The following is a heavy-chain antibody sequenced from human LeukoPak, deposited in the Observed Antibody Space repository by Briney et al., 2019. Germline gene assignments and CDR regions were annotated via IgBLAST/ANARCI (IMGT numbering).Heavy chain of an antibody. CDR2: INPNSRGT. CDR3: ARGQAGSSAMVRGVIILRAGFDY. CDR1: GYTFTDYC. J-gene: IGHJ4*02. V-gene: IGHV1-2*02. Sequence: ASVKVSCKSSGYTFTDYCMHWVRQAPRQGLEWMGLINPNSRGTDSAQKFQGRFSMTRDTSISTAYMELSRLSSDDTAVYYCARGQAGSSAMVRGVIILRAGFDYWGQGTLVTVSS. D-gene: IGHD3-10*01.